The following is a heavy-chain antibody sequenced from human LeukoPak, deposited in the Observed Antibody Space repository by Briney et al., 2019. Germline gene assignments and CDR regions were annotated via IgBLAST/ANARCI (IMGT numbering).Heavy chain of an antibody. CDR2: ISSSSSYI. D-gene: IGHD4-11*01. Sequence: PGGSLRLSCAASGFTFSSYSMNSVRQAPGKGLECVSSISSSSSYIYYADSVKGRFTISRDNAENSLYLQMNSLRAEDTAVYYCARIHSNYPFDIWGQGTMVTVSS. CDR3: ARIHSNYPFDI. V-gene: IGHV3-21*01. J-gene: IGHJ3*02. CDR1: GFTFSSYS.